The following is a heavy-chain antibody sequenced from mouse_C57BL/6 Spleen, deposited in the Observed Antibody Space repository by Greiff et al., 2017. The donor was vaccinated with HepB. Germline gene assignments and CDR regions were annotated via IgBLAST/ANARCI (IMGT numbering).Heavy chain of an antibody. D-gene: IGHD2-5*01. V-gene: IGHV1-64*01. J-gene: IGHJ3*01. CDR3: ATAYYSNFAWFAY. Sequence: QVHVKQSGAELVKPGASVKLSCKASGYTFTSYWMHWVKQRPGQGLEWIGMIHPNSGSTNYNEKFKSKATLTVDKSSSTAYMQLSSLTSEDSAVYYCATAYYSNFAWFAYWGQGTLVTVSA. CDR2: IHPNSGST. CDR1: GYTFTSYW.